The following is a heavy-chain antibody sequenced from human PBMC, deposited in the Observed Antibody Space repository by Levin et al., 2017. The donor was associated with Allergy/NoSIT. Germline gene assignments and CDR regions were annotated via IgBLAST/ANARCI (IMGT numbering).Heavy chain of an antibody. D-gene: IGHD2/OR15-2a*01. CDR1: GDSISSYY. J-gene: IGHJ3*02. CDR3: ARLFSWVDAFDI. CDR2: ISNSGST. Sequence: SETLSLTCTVSGDSISSYYWSWIRQPPGKGLEYIGYISNSGSTNYNPSLKSRVTISVDTSKNQFTLRLSSVTAAETAVYYCARLFSWVDAFDIWGQGTMVTVSS. V-gene: IGHV4-59*01.